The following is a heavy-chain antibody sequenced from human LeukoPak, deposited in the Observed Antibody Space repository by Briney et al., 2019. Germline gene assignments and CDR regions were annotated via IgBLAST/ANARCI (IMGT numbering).Heavy chain of an antibody. CDR1: GFIFSDYY. J-gene: IGHJ4*02. CDR3: ARDMRSGWYAADY. D-gene: IGHD6-19*01. Sequence: GGSLRLSCAASGFIFSDYYMGWIRQAPGKGLEWVSYISSSGSHTNYADSVRGRFTISRDNAKNSLYLQMNSLSAEDTAVYYCARDMRSGWYAADYWGQGTLVTVSS. V-gene: IGHV3-11*05. CDR2: ISSSGSHT.